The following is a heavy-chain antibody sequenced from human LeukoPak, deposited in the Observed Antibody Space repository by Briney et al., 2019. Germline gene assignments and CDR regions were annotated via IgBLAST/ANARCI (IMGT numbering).Heavy chain of an antibody. CDR3: ARDLSGPSRLDV. V-gene: IGHV4-59*11. CDR1: GGSISSHY. Sequence: SETLSLTCTVSGGSISSHYWSWIRQPPGKGLEWIGYIYYSGSTNYNPSLKSRVTISVDTSKNQFSLMLSSVTAADTAVYYCARDLSGPSRLDVWGKGTTVTVSS. CDR2: IYYSGST. D-gene: IGHD5/OR15-5a*01. J-gene: IGHJ6*04.